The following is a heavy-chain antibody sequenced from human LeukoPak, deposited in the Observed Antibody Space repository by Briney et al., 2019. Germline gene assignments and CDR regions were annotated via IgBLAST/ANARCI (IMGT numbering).Heavy chain of an antibody. V-gene: IGHV4-39*01. D-gene: IGHD2-2*01. Sequence: SETLSLTCTVSGDSISSSTYYWGWIRQPPGQGLEWIGSIFYSGSTYYNPSLKSRVTISVDTSKNQFSLKLRSVTAADTAVYYCARHGGPRSNSFQLPLDYWGQGTLVTVSS. CDR3: ARHGGPRSNSFQLPLDY. CDR1: GDSISSSTYY. J-gene: IGHJ4*02. CDR2: IFYSGST.